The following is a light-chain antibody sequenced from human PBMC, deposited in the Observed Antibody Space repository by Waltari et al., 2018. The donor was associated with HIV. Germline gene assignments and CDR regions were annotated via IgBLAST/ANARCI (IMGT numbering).Light chain of an antibody. V-gene: IGLV3-21*04. CDR3: QVWDSTSDHAT. Sequence: SYVLTQPPSVSVAPGKTARISCGGKNINSSSVHWYQQKPGQAPVLVIYDDTDRPSGIPERFAASNIGNAATLTISRVEAGDEADYYCQVWDSTSDHATFGGGTKLTV. CDR1: NINSSS. J-gene: IGLJ2*01. CDR2: DDT.